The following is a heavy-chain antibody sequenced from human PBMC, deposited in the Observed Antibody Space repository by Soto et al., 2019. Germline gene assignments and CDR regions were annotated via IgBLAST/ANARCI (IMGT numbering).Heavy chain of an antibody. CDR2: IYSCGST. V-gene: IGHV3-66*03. Sequence: EVQLVESGGGLIQPGGSLRLSCAASGFTVSSNYMSWVRQAPGKGLEWVSVIYSCGSTYYADSVKGRFTISRDNSKKTLYLQMNSLRAEDTAVYYCARGRGYCSSTSLLSYGMDVWGQGTTVTVSS. CDR1: GFTVSSNY. CDR3: ARGRGYCSSTSLLSYGMDV. J-gene: IGHJ6*02. D-gene: IGHD2-2*01.